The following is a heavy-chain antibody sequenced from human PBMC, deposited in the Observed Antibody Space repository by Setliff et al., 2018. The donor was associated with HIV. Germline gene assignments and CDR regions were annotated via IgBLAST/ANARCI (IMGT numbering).Heavy chain of an antibody. CDR1: GASISSTSYY. Sequence: SETLSLTCAVSGASISSTSYYWGWVRQPPGKGLEWIGSIYYSGSTYYNPSLKSRLTISLDTSKNQFSLRLTSVTAADTAVYYCAREGGTGRSSWYGAYWYDPWGQGTLVTV. CDR2: IYYSGST. J-gene: IGHJ5*02. CDR3: AREGGTGRSSWYGAYWYDP. D-gene: IGHD6-13*01. V-gene: IGHV4-39*07.